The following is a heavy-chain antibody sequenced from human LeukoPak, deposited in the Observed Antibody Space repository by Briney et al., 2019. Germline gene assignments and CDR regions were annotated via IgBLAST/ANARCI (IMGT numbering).Heavy chain of an antibody. D-gene: IGHD1-1*01. J-gene: IGHJ5*02. Sequence: PRGSLRLSCAASGFSVSSNYMTWVRQAPGKGLEWVSAIYGGGDTHYADSVRGRFTISRHTSDNTLYLQMNSLRTEDTAVYYCARATVATGTLWFDTWGQGTLVTVSS. V-gene: IGHV3-53*04. CDR3: ARATVATGTLWFDT. CDR1: GFSVSSNY. CDR2: IYGGGDT.